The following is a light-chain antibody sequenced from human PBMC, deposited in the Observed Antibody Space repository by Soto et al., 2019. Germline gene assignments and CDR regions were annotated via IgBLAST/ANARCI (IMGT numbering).Light chain of an antibody. CDR2: GNT. J-gene: IGLJ2*01. CDR1: SSNIGVGYD. Sequence: QSVLTQPPSVSGAPGQRVTISCTGSSSNIGVGYDVHWYKKLPGTAPRLIIYGNTNRPSGVPDRFSGSKSGASASLAITGLQGDDEADYYCQSFDSSLSGPVFGGGTQLTVL. CDR3: QSFDSSLSGPV. V-gene: IGLV1-40*01.